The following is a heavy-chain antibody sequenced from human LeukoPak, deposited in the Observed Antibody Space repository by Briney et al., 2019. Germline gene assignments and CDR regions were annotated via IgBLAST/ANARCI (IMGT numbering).Heavy chain of an antibody. V-gene: IGHV3-48*03. Sequence: TGGSLRLSCAASGFTFSSYEMNWVRQAPGKGLEWLSYVSSSGSTIYYADSVKGRFTISRDNAKNSQYLQMNSLRAEDTAVYYCAIVRAKTGYSATMDVWGQGTSVTVSS. CDR3: AIVRAKTGYSATMDV. CDR2: VSSSGSTI. J-gene: IGHJ6*02. CDR1: GFTFSSYE. D-gene: IGHD5-12*01.